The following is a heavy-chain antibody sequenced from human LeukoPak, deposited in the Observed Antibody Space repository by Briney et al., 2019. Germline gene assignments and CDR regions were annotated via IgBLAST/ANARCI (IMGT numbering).Heavy chain of an antibody. CDR2: ISFDGSNK. CDR1: GFSLSSYA. V-gene: IGHV3-30*18. D-gene: IGHD4-17*01. Sequence: EAGGSLRLSCAASGFSLSSYAMSWVRQAPGKGLEWVAVISFDGSNKYYADSVKGRFTISRDNSKKTLYLQMNSLRAEDTAVYYCAKLFTTVTTNPKDVWGRGTTVTVSS. CDR3: AKLFTTVTTNPKDV. J-gene: IGHJ6*04.